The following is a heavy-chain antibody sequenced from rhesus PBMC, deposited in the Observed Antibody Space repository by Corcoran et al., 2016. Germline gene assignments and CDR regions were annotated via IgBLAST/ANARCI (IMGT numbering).Heavy chain of an antibody. CDR2: ISGSGGSN. CDR3: ARTVVGAAFDY. V-gene: IGHV4-173*01. Sequence: QLQLQESGPGLVKPSETLSLTCAVSGGSIRSNYWSCIRPPPGKGVEWIGRISGSGGSNDYNPSLKSRVTISTDTSKNQLSLKLSAVTAADTAVYYCARTVVGAAFDYWGQGVLVTVSS. D-gene: IGHD2-21*01. J-gene: IGHJ4*01. CDR1: GGSIRSNY.